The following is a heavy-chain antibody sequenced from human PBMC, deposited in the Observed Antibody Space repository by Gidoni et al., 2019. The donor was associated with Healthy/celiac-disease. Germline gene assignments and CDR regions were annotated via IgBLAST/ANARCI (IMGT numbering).Heavy chain of an antibody. V-gene: IGHV3-30*04. D-gene: IGHD3-10*01. CDR1: GFTFSSYA. Sequence: QVQLVESGGGVVQPVRALRLSCAASGFTFSSYARHWVRQAPGKGLEWVAVISYDGSNKYYADSVKGRFTISRDNSKNTLYLQMNSLRAEDTAVYYCARAGFGSGSYWSFDYWGQGTLVTGSS. J-gene: IGHJ4*02. CDR2: ISYDGSNK. CDR3: ARAGFGSGSYWSFDY.